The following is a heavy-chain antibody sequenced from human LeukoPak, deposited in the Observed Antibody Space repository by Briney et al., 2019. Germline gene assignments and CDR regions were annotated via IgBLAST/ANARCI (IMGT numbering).Heavy chain of an antibody. Sequence: GGSLRLSCAASGFIFRNYAMSWVRQAPGRGLEWVSAITGSGDTTYYADSVKGRFTVSRDNSKNTLYVEMNTLRAEDTAVYYCAKWGDYDILTGYYVSDFWGQGTLVTVSS. CDR3: AKWGDYDILTGYYVSDF. J-gene: IGHJ4*02. D-gene: IGHD3-9*01. CDR2: ITGSGDTT. CDR1: GFIFRNYA. V-gene: IGHV3-23*01.